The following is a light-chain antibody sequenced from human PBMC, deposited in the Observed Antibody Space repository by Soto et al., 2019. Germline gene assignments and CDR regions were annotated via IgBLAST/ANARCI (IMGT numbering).Light chain of an antibody. J-gene: IGLJ1*01. CDR1: SSDIGSYNH. Sequence: QSVLTQPPSVSESPGQSVTISCTGTSSDIGSYNHVSWYQQPPGTAPKLMIYEVSNRPSGVPDRFSGSKSGNTASLTISGLQAEDEADYYCSSYTVTSTFVFGTGTKVTVL. CDR2: EVS. CDR3: SSYTVTSTFV. V-gene: IGLV2-18*02.